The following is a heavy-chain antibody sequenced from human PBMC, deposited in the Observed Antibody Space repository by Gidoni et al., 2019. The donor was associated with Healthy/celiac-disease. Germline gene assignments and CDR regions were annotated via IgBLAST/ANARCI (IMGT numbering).Heavy chain of an antibody. J-gene: IGHJ4*02. D-gene: IGHD3-16*01. CDR2: IKQDGSEK. CDR1: GFTFSSYW. CDR3: ARQFYRGGFDY. V-gene: IGHV3-7*05. Sequence: EVQLVESGGGLVQPGGSLSFSCAASGFTFSSYWMSWVRQAPGKGLEWVANIKQDGSEKYYVDSVKGRFTISRDNAKNSLYLQMNSLRAEDTAVYYCARQFYRGGFDYWGQGTLVTVSS.